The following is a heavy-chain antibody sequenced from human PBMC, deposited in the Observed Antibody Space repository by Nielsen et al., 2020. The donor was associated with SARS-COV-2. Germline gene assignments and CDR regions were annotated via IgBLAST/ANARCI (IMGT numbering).Heavy chain of an antibody. CDR3: ASCKGDGKYFDCEGFDY. V-gene: IGHV1-8*02. D-gene: IGHD3-9*01. CDR1: GYSFTRYE. CDR2: MNPNSGNT. J-gene: IGHJ4*02. Sequence: ASVKVSCKASGYSFTRYEINWVRQATGQGLEWMEWMNPNSGNTGYAQKFQGRVTMTRSTSTSTAYMELHSLGSEDTAVYYCASCKGDGKYFDCEGFDYWGQGTLVTVSS.